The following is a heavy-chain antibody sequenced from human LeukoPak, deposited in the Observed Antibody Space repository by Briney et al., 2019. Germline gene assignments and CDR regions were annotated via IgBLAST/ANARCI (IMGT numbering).Heavy chain of an antibody. CDR3: ARAQWLGNRGTWFDP. D-gene: IGHD6-19*01. J-gene: IGHJ5*02. Sequence: PSETLSLTCTVSGGSISSSSYYWGWIRQPPGKGLEWIGSIYYSGSTYYNPSLKSRVTISVDTSKNQFSLKLSSVTAADTAVCYCARAQWLGNRGTWFDPWGQGTLVTVSS. CDR1: GGSISSSSYY. CDR2: IYYSGST. V-gene: IGHV4-39*07.